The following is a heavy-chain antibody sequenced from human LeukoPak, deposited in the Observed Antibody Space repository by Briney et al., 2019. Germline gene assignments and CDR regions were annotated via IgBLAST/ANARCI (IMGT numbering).Heavy chain of an antibody. CDR2: IIPIFGTA. CDR3: ASTERPEPPFLGRFDY. J-gene: IGHJ4*02. CDR1: GYTFTSYD. V-gene: IGHV1-69*13. D-gene: IGHD1-1*01. Sequence: SVKVSCKASGYTFTSYDINWVRQATGQGLEWMGGIIPIFGTANYAQKFQGRVTITADESTSTAYMELSSLRSEDTAVYYCASTERPEPPFLGRFDYWGQGTLVTVSS.